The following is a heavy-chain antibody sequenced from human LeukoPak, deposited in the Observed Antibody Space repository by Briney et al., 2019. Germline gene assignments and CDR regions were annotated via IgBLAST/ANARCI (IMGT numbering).Heavy chain of an antibody. CDR3: ARGYSGYDQYYFDY. CDR2: MNPNSGNT. CDR1: GYTFTSYD. D-gene: IGHD5-12*01. J-gene: IGHJ4*02. V-gene: IGHV1-8*01. Sequence: GPSVKVSCKASGYTFTSYDINWVRQATGQGIEWIGWMNPNSGNTGYAQKFQGRVTMTRNTSISTAYMELSSLRSEDTAVYYCARGYSGYDQYYFDYWGQGTLVTVSS.